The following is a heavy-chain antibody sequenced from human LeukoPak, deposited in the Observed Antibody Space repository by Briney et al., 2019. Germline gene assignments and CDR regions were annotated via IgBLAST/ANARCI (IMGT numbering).Heavy chain of an antibody. J-gene: IGHJ4*02. V-gene: IGHV4-34*01. CDR1: GGSFSGYY. CDR3: AKDRYGDSDDY. Sequence: SETLSLTCAVYGGSFSGYYWSWIRQPPGKGLEWIGEINHSGSTNYNPSLKSRVTISVDTSKNQFSLKLSSVTAADTAVYYCAKDRYGDSDDYWGQGTLVTVSS. CDR2: INHSGST. D-gene: IGHD4-17*01.